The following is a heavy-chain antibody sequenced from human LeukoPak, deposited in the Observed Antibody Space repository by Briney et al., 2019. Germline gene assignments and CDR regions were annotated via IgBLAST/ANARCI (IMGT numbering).Heavy chain of an antibody. Sequence: SQTLSLTCAISGDSVSSSSAAWTWIRQSPSRGLEWLGRTYYRSKWSSDYAISVKSRITINPDTSKNQFSLQLESVTPEDTAVYYCARYTSAWFLDYWGQGTLVTVSS. D-gene: IGHD6-19*01. CDR3: ARYTSAWFLDY. CDR2: TYYRSKWSS. J-gene: IGHJ4*02. CDR1: GDSVSSSSAA. V-gene: IGHV6-1*01.